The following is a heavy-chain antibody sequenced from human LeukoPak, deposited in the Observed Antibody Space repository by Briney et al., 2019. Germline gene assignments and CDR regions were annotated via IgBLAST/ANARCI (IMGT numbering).Heavy chain of an antibody. Sequence: GGSLRLSCAASGFTFSSYWMHWVRQAPGKGLVWVSRINSDGSSTSYADSVKGRFTISRDNDKTTLYLQMNSLRAEDTAVYYCAREGYSSSSLDYWGQGTLVTVSS. CDR1: GFTFSSYW. CDR2: INSDGSST. D-gene: IGHD6-6*01. J-gene: IGHJ4*02. V-gene: IGHV3-74*01. CDR3: AREGYSSSSLDY.